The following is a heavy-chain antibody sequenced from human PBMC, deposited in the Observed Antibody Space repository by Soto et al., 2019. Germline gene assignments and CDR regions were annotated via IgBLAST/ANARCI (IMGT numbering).Heavy chain of an antibody. Sequence: QLQLQESGSGLVKPSQTLSLTCAVSGGSISSGGYSCNWIRQPPGKGLEWIGYIYHSGSTYYNPSPMSRVTISVDWPTNQFSLKLRSVTAADTAVYYCARGMTTVTTFDYWGQGTLVTVSS. V-gene: IGHV4-30-2*01. CDR3: ARGMTTVTTFDY. CDR1: GGSISSGGYS. D-gene: IGHD4-17*01. CDR2: IYHSGST. J-gene: IGHJ4*02.